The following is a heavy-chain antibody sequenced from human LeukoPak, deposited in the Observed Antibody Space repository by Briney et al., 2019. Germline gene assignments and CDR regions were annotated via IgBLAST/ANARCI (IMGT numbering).Heavy chain of an antibody. D-gene: IGHD3-10*01. CDR2: IIPIFGTA. J-gene: IGHJ4*02. Sequence: SVKLSCKASGGTFSSYAISWVRQAPGQALEWMRGIIPIFGTANYAQKFQGRVTITADKSTSTAYMDLSSLRSEDTSVYYCARTGAYGSESYSIMGTFDYWGQGTLVTVSS. CDR3: ARTGAYGSESYSIMGTFDY. CDR1: GGTFSSYA. V-gene: IGHV1-69*06.